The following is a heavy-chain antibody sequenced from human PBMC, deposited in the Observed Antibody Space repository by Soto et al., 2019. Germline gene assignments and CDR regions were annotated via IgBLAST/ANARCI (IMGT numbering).Heavy chain of an antibody. CDR1: GYFMTNGNY. Sequence: SESLALTCAVSGYFMTNGNYWGWIRQSPGKGLEWIGSIYYTGRTYYNPSLKSRVTMSVDTSKNQFSLKLTSVTAADTAVYYCARDRAAVASTFDYWGPGTLVTAPQ. D-gene: IGHD6-13*01. J-gene: IGHJ4*02. CDR2: IYYTGRT. V-gene: IGHV4-38-2*02. CDR3: ARDRAAVASTFDY.